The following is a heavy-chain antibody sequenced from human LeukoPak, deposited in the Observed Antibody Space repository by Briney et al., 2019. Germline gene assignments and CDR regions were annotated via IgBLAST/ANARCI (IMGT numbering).Heavy chain of an antibody. CDR2: IYYRGST. V-gene: IGHV4-39*01. CDR3: ARQHRYCSGGSCYSGEFDY. Sequence: SETLSLTCTVSGGSISSSSYYWGWIRQPPGKGLEWIGSIYYRGSTYYNPSLKSRVTISVDTSKNQFSLKLSSVTAADTAVYYCARQHRYCSGGSCYSGEFDYWGQGNLVTVSS. J-gene: IGHJ4*02. CDR1: GGSISSSSYY. D-gene: IGHD2-15*01.